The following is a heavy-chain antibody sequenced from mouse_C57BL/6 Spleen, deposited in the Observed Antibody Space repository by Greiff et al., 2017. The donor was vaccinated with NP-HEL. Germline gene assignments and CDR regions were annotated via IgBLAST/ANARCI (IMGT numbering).Heavy chain of an antibody. J-gene: IGHJ4*01. D-gene: IGHD2-3*01. Sequence: QVQLKESGPGLVQPSQSLSITCTVSGFSLTSYGVHWVRQSPGKGLEWLGVIWSGGSTDYNAAFISRLSISKDNSKSQVFFKMNSLQADDTAIYYCARKGIYDWGDYAMDYWGQGTSVTVSS. CDR3: ARKGIYDWGDYAMDY. CDR2: IWSGGST. V-gene: IGHV2-2*01. CDR1: GFSLTSYG.